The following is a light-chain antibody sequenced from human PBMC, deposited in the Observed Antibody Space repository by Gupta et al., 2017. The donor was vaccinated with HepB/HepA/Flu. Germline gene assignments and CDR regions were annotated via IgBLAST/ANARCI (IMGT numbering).Light chain of an antibody. J-gene: IGKJ4*01. CDR1: QSIRNY. V-gene: IGKV1-39*01. CDR2: AAS. Sequence: DIQMTQSPSSLSASVGDRVTITCRASQSIRNYLNWYQQKPGKAPRVLIYAASSLQSGVPARFRGSGSGTDFTLTISSLQPEDFATYYCQQTYITPLTFGGGTKVEIK. CDR3: QQTYITPLT.